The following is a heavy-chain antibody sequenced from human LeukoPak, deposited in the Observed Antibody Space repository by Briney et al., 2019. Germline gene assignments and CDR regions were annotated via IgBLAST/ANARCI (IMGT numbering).Heavy chain of an antibody. CDR2: IIPIFGTA. V-gene: IGHV1-69*01. CDR1: GGTFSSYA. D-gene: IGHD2-2*01. CDR3: ASLLGYCSSTSCSEHY. Sequence: SVKVSCKASGGTFSSYAISWVRQAPGQGLEWMGGIIPIFGTANYAQKFQGRDTITADESTSTAYMELSSLRSEDTAVYYCASLLGYCSSTSCSEHYWGQGTLVTVSS. J-gene: IGHJ4*02.